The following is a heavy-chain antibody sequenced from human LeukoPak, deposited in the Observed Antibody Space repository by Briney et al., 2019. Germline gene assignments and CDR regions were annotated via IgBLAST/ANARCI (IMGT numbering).Heavy chain of an antibody. V-gene: IGHV3-21*01. CDR3: ASGGRVATTTHRGWFDP. CDR2: ISSSSSYI. CDR1: GFTFSSYS. D-gene: IGHD5-12*01. J-gene: IGHJ5*02. Sequence: GRSLRLSCAASGFTFSSYSMNSVRQAPGKGLEWVSSISSSSSYIYYADSVKGRFTISRDNAKNSLYLQMNSLRAEDTAVYYCASGGRVATTTHRGWFDPWGQGTLVTVSS.